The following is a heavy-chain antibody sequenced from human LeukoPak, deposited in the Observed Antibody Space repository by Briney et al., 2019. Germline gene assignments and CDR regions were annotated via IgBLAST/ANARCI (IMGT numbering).Heavy chain of an antibody. CDR1: GGSISSYY. J-gene: IGHJ3*02. CDR3: ARDAPPSSFDI. Sequence: SETLSLTCTVSGGSISSYYWSWIRQPPGKGLEWIGYIYYSGSTNYNPSLKSRVIISVDTSKNQSSLKLTSVTAADTAVYYCARDAPPSSFDIWGQGTMVTVSS. CDR2: IYYSGST. V-gene: IGHV4-59*01.